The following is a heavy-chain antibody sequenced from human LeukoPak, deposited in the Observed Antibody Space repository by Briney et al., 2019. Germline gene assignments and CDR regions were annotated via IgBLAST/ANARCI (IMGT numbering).Heavy chain of an antibody. Sequence: GGSLRLSCAASGFTFSTSWMNWVRQAPGKGLEWVASINEDGSEKYYVDSVKGRLTVSRDNAKNSLYLQMNSLRVEDTAVYYCTRDSGRFRLDYWGQGILVTVSS. D-gene: IGHD6-19*01. CDR2: INEDGSEK. CDR1: GFTFSTSW. J-gene: IGHJ4*02. CDR3: TRDSGRFRLDY. V-gene: IGHV3-7*01.